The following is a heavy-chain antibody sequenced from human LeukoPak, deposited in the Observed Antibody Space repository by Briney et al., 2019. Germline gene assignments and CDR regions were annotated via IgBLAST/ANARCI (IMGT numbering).Heavy chain of an antibody. CDR2: ISGSGGST. V-gene: IGHV3-23*01. CDR3: AKSSYYDASGYYREYYFDY. D-gene: IGHD3-22*01. Sequence: GGSLRLSCAASRFIFSSYAMSWVRQAPGKGLEWVSSISGSGGSTHYADSVKGRFTISRDKTKNTLYLQMNSLRAEDTAVYYCAKSSYYDASGYYREYYFDYWGQGTLVTVSS. CDR1: RFIFSSYA. J-gene: IGHJ4*02.